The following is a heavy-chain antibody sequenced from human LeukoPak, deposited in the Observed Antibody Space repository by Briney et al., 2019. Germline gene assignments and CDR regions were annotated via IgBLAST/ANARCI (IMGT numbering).Heavy chain of an antibody. D-gene: IGHD5-12*01. Sequence: SETLSLTCTVSGASVSAHYWSWIRQSPRKGLEWLGYISSGGSINDESSLESRVTISVDTSKNQVSLILTSVTTADTAIYFCARGHYDLGPWGQGILVTVSS. CDR1: GASVSAHY. V-gene: IGHV4-59*02. J-gene: IGHJ5*02. CDR2: ISSGGSI. CDR3: ARGHYDLGP.